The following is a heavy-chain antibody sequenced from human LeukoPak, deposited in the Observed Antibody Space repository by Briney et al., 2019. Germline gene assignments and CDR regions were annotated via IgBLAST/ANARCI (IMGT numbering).Heavy chain of an antibody. CDR3: ARDSSGYPLGWFDP. CDR1: GGSISSSSYY. Sequence: SETLSLTCTVSGGSISSSSYYWGWIRQPPGKGLEWIGSIYYSGSTYYNPSLKSRVTISVDTSKNQFSLKLSSVTAADTAVYYCARDSSGYPLGWFDPWGQGTLVTVSS. CDR2: IYYSGST. V-gene: IGHV4-39*07. J-gene: IGHJ5*02. D-gene: IGHD6-19*01.